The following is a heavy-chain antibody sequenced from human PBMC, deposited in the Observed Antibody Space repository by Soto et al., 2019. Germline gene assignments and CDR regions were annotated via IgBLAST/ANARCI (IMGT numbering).Heavy chain of an antibody. V-gene: IGHV3-21*06. D-gene: IGHD5-18*01. Sequence: WGSLRVPCAPSVFNFSSYNMPWVRQAPGKGLEWVSSIDGNSRHIYHADSVKGRFTTSRDNAKNSLYLQMNSLRLEDTAVYYCARPINMVRRGFDPWGQGTLFTVSS. J-gene: IGHJ5*02. CDR1: VFNFSSYN. CDR3: ARPINMVRRGFDP. CDR2: IDGNSRHI.